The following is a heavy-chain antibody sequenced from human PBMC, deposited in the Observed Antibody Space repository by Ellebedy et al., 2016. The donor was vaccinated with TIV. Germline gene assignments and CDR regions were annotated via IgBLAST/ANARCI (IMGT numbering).Heavy chain of an antibody. D-gene: IGHD2-2*02. CDR3: TRIHCSTTACYNYHGMDV. CDR2: ISSSSSTI. V-gene: IGHV3-48*04. J-gene: IGHJ6*02. CDR1: GFTFSSYS. Sequence: PGGSPRLSCAASGFTFSSYSMNWVRQAPGKGLEWVSYISSSSSTIYYADSVKGRFTISRDNAKNSLYLQMNSLRAEDTAVYYCTRIHCSTTACYNYHGMDVWGQGTTVTVSS.